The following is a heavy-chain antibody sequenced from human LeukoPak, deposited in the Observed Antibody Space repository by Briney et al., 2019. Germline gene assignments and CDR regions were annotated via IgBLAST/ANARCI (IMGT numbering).Heavy chain of an antibody. J-gene: IGHJ4*02. CDR1: GFTFTTYW. D-gene: IGHD7-27*01. CDR3: ARENWANDY. V-gene: IGHV3-7*01. CDR2: IKEDGSQK. Sequence: GGSLKLSCAASGFTFTTYWMTWVRQAPGKGLEWVANIKEDGSQKYYVDSVKGRFTISRDNAKNSLYLQMDSLKAEDTAVYYCARENWANDYWGQGTLVTVSS.